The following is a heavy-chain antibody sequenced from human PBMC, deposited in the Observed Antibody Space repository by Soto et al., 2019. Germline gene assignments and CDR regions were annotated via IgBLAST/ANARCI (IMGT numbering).Heavy chain of an antibody. CDR3: GRVVIAENRHPDFDY. J-gene: IGHJ4*02. CDR2: IYNSATT. D-gene: IGHD2-15*01. CDR1: GGSVNSPNYY. V-gene: IGHV4-39*01. Sequence: PSETLSLTCTVSGGSVNSPNYYWGWIRQPPGKGLEWIGSIYNSATTYYNPSLKTRVTISADTSRNQFSLNLRSVTAADTAMYYCGRVVIAENRHPDFDYWGQGALVPVAS.